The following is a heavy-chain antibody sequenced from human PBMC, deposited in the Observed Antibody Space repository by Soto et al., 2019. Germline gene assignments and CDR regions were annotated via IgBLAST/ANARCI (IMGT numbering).Heavy chain of an antibody. CDR3: ARRWRSSSPNSNWFDP. J-gene: IGHJ5*02. Sequence: PSETLSLTCTVSGGSISSSSYYWGWIRQPPGKGLEWIGSIYYSGSTYYNPSLKSRVTISVDTSKNQFSLKLSSVTAADTAVYYCARRWRSSSPNSNWFDPWGQGTLVTVSS. D-gene: IGHD6-6*01. CDR1: GGSISSSSYY. V-gene: IGHV4-39*01. CDR2: IYYSGST.